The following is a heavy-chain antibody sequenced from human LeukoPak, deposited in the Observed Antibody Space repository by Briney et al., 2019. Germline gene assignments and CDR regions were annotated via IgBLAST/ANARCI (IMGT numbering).Heavy chain of an antibody. CDR2: ISAYNGNT. J-gene: IGHJ6*03. Sequence: GASVTVSCKASGYTFTSYGISWVRQAPGQGLEWMGWISAYNGNTNYAQKLQGRVTMTTDTSTSTAYMELRSLRSDDTAVYYCARVANTIFGVVIRADYYYYMDVWGKGTTVTVSS. D-gene: IGHD3-3*01. V-gene: IGHV1-18*01. CDR3: ARVANTIFGVVIRADYYYYMDV. CDR1: GYTFTSYG.